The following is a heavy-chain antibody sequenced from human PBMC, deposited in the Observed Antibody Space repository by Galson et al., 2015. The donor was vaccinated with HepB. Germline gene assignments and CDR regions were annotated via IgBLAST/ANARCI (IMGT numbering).Heavy chain of an antibody. D-gene: IGHD3-3*01. J-gene: IGHJ4*02. V-gene: IGHV3-23*01. CDR3: ARIRRITIFGAWGSFDY. Sequence: SLRLSCAASGFTFSSYAMSWVRQAPGKGLEWVSAISGSGGSTYYADSVKGRFTISRDNSKNTLYLQMNSLRAEDTAVYYCARIRRITIFGAWGSFDYWGQGTLVTVSS. CDR2: ISGSGGST. CDR1: GFTFSSYA.